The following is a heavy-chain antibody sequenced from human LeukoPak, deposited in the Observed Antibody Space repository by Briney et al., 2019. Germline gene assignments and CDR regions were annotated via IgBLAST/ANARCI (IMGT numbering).Heavy chain of an antibody. CDR3: AKDLVLRRGYSYGYFDY. Sequence: GGSLRLSCAASGFTFSSYGMHWVRQAPGKGLEWVAVIWYDGSNKYYADSVKGRFTISRDNSKNTLYPQMNSLRAEDTAVYYCAKDLVLRRGYSYGYFDYWGQGTLVTVSS. CDR2: IWYDGSNK. D-gene: IGHD5-18*01. V-gene: IGHV3-33*06. CDR1: GFTFSSYG. J-gene: IGHJ4*02.